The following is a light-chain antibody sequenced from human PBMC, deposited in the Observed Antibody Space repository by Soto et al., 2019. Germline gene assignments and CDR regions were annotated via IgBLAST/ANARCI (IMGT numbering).Light chain of an antibody. Sequence: QSVMTQPHSVSAAPGQKFTISCSGSSSNIGGNSVSWYQQLPGTAPTLLIYDDNKRPSGIPDRFSGSKSGTSATLGITGFQTGDEADYYCGSWDSSLSAYVFGTGTKLTVL. V-gene: IGLV1-51*01. J-gene: IGLJ1*01. CDR1: SSNIGGNS. CDR3: GSWDSSLSAYV. CDR2: DDN.